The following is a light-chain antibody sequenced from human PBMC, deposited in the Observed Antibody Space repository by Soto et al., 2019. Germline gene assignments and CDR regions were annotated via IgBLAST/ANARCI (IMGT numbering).Light chain of an antibody. J-gene: IGLJ2*01. Sequence: QSVLTQAPSASGTPGQSVTISCSGSDSNIGSNTVNWYQQLPGMAPKLLIYANFQRSSGVPDRFSASKSGTSASLAISGLQSEDEAHYYCAVWDDGLSGWVFGGGTKL. CDR2: ANF. CDR3: AVWDDGLSGWV. CDR1: DSNIGSNT. V-gene: IGLV1-44*01.